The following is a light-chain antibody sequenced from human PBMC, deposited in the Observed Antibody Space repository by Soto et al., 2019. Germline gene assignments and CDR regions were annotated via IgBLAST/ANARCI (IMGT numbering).Light chain of an antibody. CDR3: QSYDNSLSHVV. CDR2: GDN. Sequence: QSVLTQPPSVSGAPGQRVTIPCTGSNSNIGSFYDVHWYQQLPGTVPKLLIYGDNNRPSGVPDRFSGSKCGTSASLAITGLQAEDEADYYCQSYDNSLSHVVFGGGTKLTVL. V-gene: IGLV1-40*01. CDR1: NSNIGSFYD. J-gene: IGLJ2*01.